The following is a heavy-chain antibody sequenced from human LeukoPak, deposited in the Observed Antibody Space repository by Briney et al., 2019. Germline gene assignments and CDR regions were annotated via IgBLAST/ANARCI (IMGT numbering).Heavy chain of an antibody. Sequence: GESLKISCKGSGYSFTSYWISWVRQMPGKGLEWMGRIDPSDSYTNYSPSFQGHVTISADKSISTAYLQWSSLKASDTAMYYCARTYYDILTGEVHFDYWGQGSLVTVSS. CDR3: ARTYYDILTGEVHFDY. J-gene: IGHJ4*02. CDR1: GYSFTSYW. CDR2: IDPSDSYT. V-gene: IGHV5-10-1*01. D-gene: IGHD3-9*01.